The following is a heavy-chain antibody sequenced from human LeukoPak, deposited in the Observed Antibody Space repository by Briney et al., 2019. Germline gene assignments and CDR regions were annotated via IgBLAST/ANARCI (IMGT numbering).Heavy chain of an antibody. CDR1: GFTFSSYA. CDR2: ISGSGGST. CDR3: ARDQSGY. D-gene: IGHD3-10*01. Sequence: GGSLRLSCAASGFTFSSYAMSWVRQAPGKGLEWASAISGSGGSTYYTDSVKGRFTISRENPKNTLYLQMNSLRAEDTAVYYCARDQSGYWGQGTLVTVSS. V-gene: IGHV3-23*01. J-gene: IGHJ4*02.